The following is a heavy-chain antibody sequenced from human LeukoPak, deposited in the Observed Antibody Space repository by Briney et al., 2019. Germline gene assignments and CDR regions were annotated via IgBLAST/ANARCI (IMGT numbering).Heavy chain of an antibody. Sequence: GGSLRLSRAASGFTFSSYAMNWVRQAPGKGLEWVSISGSGGDTYYADSVKGRFTISRDNSKNTLYLQMNSLRAEDTAVYYCTKARGAAYGTYYFDYWGQGTLVTVSS. J-gene: IGHJ4*02. CDR2: SGSGGDT. CDR3: TKARGAAYGTYYFDY. CDR1: GFTFSSYA. D-gene: IGHD1-1*01. V-gene: IGHV3-23*01.